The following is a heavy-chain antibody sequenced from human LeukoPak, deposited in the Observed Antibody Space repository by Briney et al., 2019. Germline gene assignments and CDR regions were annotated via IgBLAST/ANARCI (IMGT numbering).Heavy chain of an antibody. J-gene: IGHJ1*01. CDR2: INSGSSTI. Sequence: GGSLRLSCAASGFTFSSYSMNWVRQAPGKGLEWVSYINSGSSTIYYADSVKGRFTISRDNAKNSLYLQMNSLRDDDTAVYYCARDFTMIPTFQHWGQGTLVNVSS. CDR3: ARDFTMIPTFQH. V-gene: IGHV3-48*02. D-gene: IGHD3-22*01. CDR1: GFTFSSYS.